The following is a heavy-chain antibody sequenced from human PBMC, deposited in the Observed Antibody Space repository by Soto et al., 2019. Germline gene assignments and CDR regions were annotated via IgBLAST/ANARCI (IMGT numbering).Heavy chain of an antibody. CDR2: IYYNGNT. CDR1: GGSISSYY. V-gene: IGHV4-59*08. J-gene: IGHJ5*02. D-gene: IGHD3-10*01. Sequence: GKATTSETLSLTCTVSGGSISSYYWSWIRQPPGKGLEWIGYIYYNGNTNYTPSLKSRVTISVDTSKNQFSLKLSSVTAADTAVYYCARVITMVRDNWFDPWGQGTLVTVSS. CDR3: ARVITMVRDNWFDP.